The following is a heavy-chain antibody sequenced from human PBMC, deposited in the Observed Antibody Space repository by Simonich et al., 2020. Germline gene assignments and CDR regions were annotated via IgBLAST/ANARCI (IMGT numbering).Heavy chain of an antibody. J-gene: IGHJ5*02. V-gene: IGHV3-33*01. Sequence: QVQLVESGGGVVQPGRSLRLSCAASGFTFSSYGMHWVRQAPGKGVEGVAVIWNDGSNKDYADAVKGRFTISRDNSKNTLYLQMNSLRAEDTAVYYCARAYSSSWYNWFDPWGQGTLVTVSS. CDR1: GFTFSSYG. CDR3: ARAYSSSWYNWFDP. D-gene: IGHD6-13*01. CDR2: IWNDGSNK.